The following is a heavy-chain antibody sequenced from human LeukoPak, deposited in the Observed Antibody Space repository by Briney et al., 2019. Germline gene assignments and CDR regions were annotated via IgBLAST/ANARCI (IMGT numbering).Heavy chain of an antibody. CDR3: ARHDRNGGSFNDFDY. V-gene: IGHV4-4*02. CDR2: ISLTGLT. D-gene: IGHD2-15*01. CDR1: GGFISNTNW. J-gene: IGHJ4*02. Sequence: SETLSLTCGVSGGFISNTNWWSWVRQPPGQGLEWIGEISLTGLTHYNPSLESRVTVSLDKSKNQLSLNLTSVTAADTAVYYCARHDRNGGSFNDFDYWGQGTLITVSS.